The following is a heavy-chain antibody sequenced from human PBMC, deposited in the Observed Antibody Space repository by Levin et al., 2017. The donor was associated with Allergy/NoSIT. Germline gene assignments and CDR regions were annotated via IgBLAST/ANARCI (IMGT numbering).Heavy chain of an antibody. CDR2: ISWNSGSI. CDR3: ARDNIGLADAFDS. J-gene: IGHJ3*02. V-gene: IGHV3-9*01. CDR1: GFTFDDYA. Sequence: PGGSPRLSCAASGFTFDDYAMHWVRQAPGKGLEWVSGISWNSGSIGYADSVKGRFTTSRDNAKNSLYLQMNSLRTEDTALYYCARDNIGLADAFDSWGQGTMVIVSS. D-gene: IGHD3-10*01.